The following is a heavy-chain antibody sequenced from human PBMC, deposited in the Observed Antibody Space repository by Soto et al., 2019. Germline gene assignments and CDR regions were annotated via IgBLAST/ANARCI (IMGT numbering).Heavy chain of an antibody. J-gene: IGHJ6*03. D-gene: IGHD7-27*01. CDR2: IWYDGSNK. CDR3: ARAWGSGYYYYYYMDV. Sequence: QVQLVESGGGVVQPGRSLRLSCEASGFTFSSYGMHWVRQAPGKGLEWVAVIWYDGSNKYYADSVKGRFTISRDNSKNTLYLQMNILRAEDTAVYYCARAWGSGYYYYYYMDVWGKGTTVTVSS. V-gene: IGHV3-33*01. CDR1: GFTFSSYG.